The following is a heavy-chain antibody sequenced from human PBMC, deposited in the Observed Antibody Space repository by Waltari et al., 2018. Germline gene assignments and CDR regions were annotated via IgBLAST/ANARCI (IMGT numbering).Heavy chain of an antibody. CDR2: INHSGST. CDR1: GGSFSGYY. D-gene: IGHD6-6*01. Sequence: QVQLQQWGAGLLKPSETLSLTCAVYGGSFSGYYWSWLRQPPGKGLEWIGEINHSGSTNYNPSLKSRVTISVDTSKNQFSLKLSSVTAADTAVYYCARTGGIAARRPNYYYYYMDVWGKGTTVTVSS. V-gene: IGHV4-34*01. CDR3: ARTGGIAARRPNYYYYYMDV. J-gene: IGHJ6*03.